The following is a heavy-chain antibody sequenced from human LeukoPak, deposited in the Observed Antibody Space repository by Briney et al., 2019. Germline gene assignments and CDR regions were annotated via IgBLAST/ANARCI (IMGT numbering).Heavy chain of an antibody. CDR2: FHPEDDET. CDR3: ARDTGYSSGWYEALFDY. Sequence: ASVKVSCKVSGYTLSALYMHWVRQAPGKGLEWMGGFHPEDDETIYAQKFQGRVTMTEDTSADTAYMELSSLRSEDTAVYYCARDTGYSSGWYEALFDYWGQGTLVTVSS. V-gene: IGHV1-24*01. D-gene: IGHD6-19*01. CDR1: GYTLSALY. J-gene: IGHJ4*02.